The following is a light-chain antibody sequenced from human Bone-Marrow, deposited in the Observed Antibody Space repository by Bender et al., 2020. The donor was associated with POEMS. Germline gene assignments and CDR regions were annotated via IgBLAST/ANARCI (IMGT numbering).Light chain of an antibody. CDR1: SSDIGSYDY. CDR3: CSSAPGTALWV. J-gene: IGLJ3*02. CDR2: DVS. V-gene: IGLV2-14*03. Sequence: QSALTQPASVSGSPGQSITISCTGTSSDIGSYDYVSWYQQHPGKVPKLIIHDVSDRPSGVSNRFSGSKSGNSASLTISGLQAEDEADYYCCSSAPGTALWVFGGGTKVTVL.